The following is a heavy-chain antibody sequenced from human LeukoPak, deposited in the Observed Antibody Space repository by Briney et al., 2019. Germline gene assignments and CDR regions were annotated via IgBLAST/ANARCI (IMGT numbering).Heavy chain of an antibody. J-gene: IGHJ5*02. CDR1: GGSISSGTYY. Sequence: SQTLSLTCTVSGGSISSGTYYWNWIRQPAGKGLEWIGRIYTSGNTNYHPSLKSRVTISVDTSKNQFSLKLSSVTAADTAVYYCAREGLNMVRGVIPKEAWGWFDPWGQGTLVTVSS. CDR2: IYTSGNT. CDR3: AREGLNMVRGVIPKEAWGWFDP. V-gene: IGHV4-61*02. D-gene: IGHD3-10*01.